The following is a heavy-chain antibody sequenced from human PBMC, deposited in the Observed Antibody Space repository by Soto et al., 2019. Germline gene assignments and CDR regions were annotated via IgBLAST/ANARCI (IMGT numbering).Heavy chain of an antibody. Sequence: LRLSCAASGLSFSNYAMNWGRQAPVEGLEWGSVISGSGGSASYADSVQGRFTISRDNSNNTLYLQMNSLRAEDKAIYSCVREGSPWYSRGSFDFWGRGTMVTVSS. CDR2: ISGSGGSA. CDR3: VREGSPWYSRGSFDF. D-gene: IGHD6-19*01. CDR1: GLSFSNYA. J-gene: IGHJ3*01. V-gene: IGHV3-23*01.